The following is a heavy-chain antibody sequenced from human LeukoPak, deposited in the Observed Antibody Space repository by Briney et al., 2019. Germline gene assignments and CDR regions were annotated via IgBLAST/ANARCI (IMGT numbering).Heavy chain of an antibody. CDR1: GGSFSGYS. V-gene: IGHV4-59*01. J-gene: IGHJ5*02. CDR2: IHYTGST. D-gene: IGHD3-10*01. Sequence: PSETLSLTCAVYGGSFSGYSWSWIRQPPGKGLECIGYIHYTGSTNYNPSLKSRVTISVDTSKNQFSLKLSSVTAADTAIYYCARGGYYGSGNDFRFDPWGQGTLVTVSS. CDR3: ARGGYYGSGNDFRFDP.